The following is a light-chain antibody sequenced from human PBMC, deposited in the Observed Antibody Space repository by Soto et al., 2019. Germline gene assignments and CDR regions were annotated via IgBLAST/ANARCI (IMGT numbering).Light chain of an antibody. CDR1: SRDVGGYNY. CDR2: EVS. J-gene: IGLJ1*01. CDR3: SSYAGSNNYV. Sequence: QSALAQTPSASGSPGQSVTISCTGTSRDVGGYNYVSWYQQHPGKAPKLMIYEVSKRPSGVPARFSRSKSGNTASLPVSRLQAEDESDYYCSSYAGSNNYVFGTGTKVTVL. V-gene: IGLV2-8*01.